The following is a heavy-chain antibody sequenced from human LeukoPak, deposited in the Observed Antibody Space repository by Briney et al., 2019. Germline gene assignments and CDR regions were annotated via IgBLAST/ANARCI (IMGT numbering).Heavy chain of an antibody. CDR1: GFTFSSYG. D-gene: IGHD2-21*02. Sequence: GRSLRLSCAASGFTFSSYGMHWVRQAPGKGLEWVAVISYDGSNKYYADSVKGRFTISRDNSKNTLYLQMNSLRAEDTAVYYCAKGATDGDFGDYYYYGTDVWGQGTTVTVSS. V-gene: IGHV3-30*18. CDR3: AKGATDGDFGDYYYYGTDV. J-gene: IGHJ6*02. CDR2: ISYDGSNK.